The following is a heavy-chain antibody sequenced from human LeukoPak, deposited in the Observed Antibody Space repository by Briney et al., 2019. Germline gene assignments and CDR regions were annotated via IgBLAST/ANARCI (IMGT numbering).Heavy chain of an antibody. CDR3: AKVWAHDGSGNPYWHFDL. J-gene: IGHJ2*01. Sequence: GGSLRLSCAASGFTFSTFAMIWVRQPPGKGLEWVSSIFPSGGEIHYADSVRGRFTISRDNSKSTLSLQMNSLRAEDTAVYYCAKVWAHDGSGNPYWHFDLWGRGTLVTVSS. V-gene: IGHV3-23*01. D-gene: IGHD3-10*01. CDR2: IFPSGGEI. CDR1: GFTFSTFA.